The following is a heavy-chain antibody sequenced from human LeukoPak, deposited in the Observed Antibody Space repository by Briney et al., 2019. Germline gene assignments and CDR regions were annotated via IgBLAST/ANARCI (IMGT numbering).Heavy chain of an antibody. CDR1: GYTFTSYG. CDR3: ARGYYYDSSGYYYVRHLDY. D-gene: IGHD3-22*01. V-gene: IGHV1-18*01. J-gene: IGHJ4*02. Sequence: ASVKVSCKASGYTFTSYGISWVRQAPGQGLEWMGWISAYNGNTNYAQKLQGRVTMTTDTSTSTAYMELRSLRSDDTAVYYCARGYYYDSSGYYYVRHLDYWGQGTLVTVSS. CDR2: ISAYNGNT.